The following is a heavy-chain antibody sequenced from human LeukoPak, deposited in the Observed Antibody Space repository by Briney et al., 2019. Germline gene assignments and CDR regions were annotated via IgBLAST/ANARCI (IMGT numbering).Heavy chain of an antibody. D-gene: IGHD3-3*02. CDR3: AREFSTVGNFDY. J-gene: IGHJ4*02. CDR2: IYFTGNHI. V-gene: IGHV3-21*01. Sequence: GGSLRLSCVTSGFTFSRYSMRWVRQAPGKGLEWVSSIYFTGNHISYADSVKGRFTISRDNAKNSLYLQMDSLRAEGTAVYYCAREFSTVGNFDYWGQGTLVTVSS. CDR1: GFTFSRYS.